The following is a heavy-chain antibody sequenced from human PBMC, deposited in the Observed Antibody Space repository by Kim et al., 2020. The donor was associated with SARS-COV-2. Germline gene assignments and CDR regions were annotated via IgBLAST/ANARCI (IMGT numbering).Heavy chain of an antibody. Sequence: DSVKGRFTISKDNSKNTLYLQMNRLRAEDTAVYYCAKEKGTASYWYGDFDSWGQGTLVTVSS. CDR3: AKEKGTASYWYGDFDS. J-gene: IGHJ4*02. D-gene: IGHD2-8*02. V-gene: IGHV3-23*01.